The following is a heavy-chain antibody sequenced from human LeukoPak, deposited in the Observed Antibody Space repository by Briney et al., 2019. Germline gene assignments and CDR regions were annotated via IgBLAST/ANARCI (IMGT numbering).Heavy chain of an antibody. Sequence: PSGTLSLTCAVYGGSFSGYYWSWIRQPPGKGLEWIGEINHSGSTNYNPSLKSRVTISVDTSKNQFSLKLSSVTAADTAVYYCARGVLGYCSGGSCYQWFDPWGQGTLVTVSS. V-gene: IGHV4-34*01. CDR1: GGSFSGYY. J-gene: IGHJ5*02. CDR2: INHSGST. D-gene: IGHD2-15*01. CDR3: ARGVLGYCSGGSCYQWFDP.